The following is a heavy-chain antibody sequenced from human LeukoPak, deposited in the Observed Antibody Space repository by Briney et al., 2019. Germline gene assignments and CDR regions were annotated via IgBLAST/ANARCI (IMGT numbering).Heavy chain of an antibody. CDR3: ARGYCTNGVCYYQTYYFDY. CDR1: GYSFTSYW. CDR2: IYPGDSDT. Sequence: GESLKIPCKGSGYSFTSYWIGWVRQMPGKGLEWMGIIYPGDSDTRYSPSFQGQVTISADKSISTAYLQWSSLKASDTAMYYCARGYCTNGVCYYQTYYFDYWGQGTLVTVSS. J-gene: IGHJ4*02. D-gene: IGHD2-8*01. V-gene: IGHV5-51*01.